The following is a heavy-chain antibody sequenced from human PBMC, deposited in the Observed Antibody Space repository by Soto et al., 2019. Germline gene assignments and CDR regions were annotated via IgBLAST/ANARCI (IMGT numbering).Heavy chain of an antibody. CDR3: ARHSNRNYGLYYFDY. CDR2: INHSGST. CDR1: GGSFSGYY. J-gene: IGHJ4*02. Sequence: SETLSLTCAVYGGSFSGYYWSWIRQPPGKGLEWIGEINHSGSTNYNPSLKSRVTISVDTSKNQFSMKLSSATAADTAVYYCARHSNRNYGLYYFDYWGLGALVTVSS. V-gene: IGHV4-34*01. D-gene: IGHD4-4*01.